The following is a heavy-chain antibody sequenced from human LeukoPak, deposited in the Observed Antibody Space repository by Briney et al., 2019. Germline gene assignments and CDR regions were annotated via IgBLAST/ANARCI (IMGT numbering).Heavy chain of an antibody. J-gene: IGHJ6*03. D-gene: IGHD2-15*01. V-gene: IGHV3-7*01. CDR3: ARESVIMVVAATHRDYYYMDV. CDR1: GFTFSSYW. CDR2: IKQDGSEK. Sequence: GGSLRLSCEASGFTFSSYWMSWVRQAPGKGLEWVANIKQDGSEKYYVDSVKGRFTISRDNAKNSLYLQMNSLRAEDTAVYYCARESVIMVVAATHRDYYYMDVWGKGTTVTVSS.